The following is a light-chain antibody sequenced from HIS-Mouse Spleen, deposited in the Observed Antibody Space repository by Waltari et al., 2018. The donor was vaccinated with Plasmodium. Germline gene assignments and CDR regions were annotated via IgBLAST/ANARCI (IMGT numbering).Light chain of an antibody. J-gene: IGKJ2*01. Sequence: EIVMTQSPATLSVSPGERATLPCRSSQSVSINLAWYQQKPGQAPRPLIYGASTRATGIPARFSGSGSGTEFTLTISSIQSEDFAVSSCQQYNNWTPYTFGQGTKLEIK. V-gene: IGKV3-15*01. CDR1: QSVSIN. CDR3: QQYNNWTPYT. CDR2: GAS.